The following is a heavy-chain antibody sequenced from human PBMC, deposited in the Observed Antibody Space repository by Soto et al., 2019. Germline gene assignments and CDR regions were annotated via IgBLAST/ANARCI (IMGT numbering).Heavy chain of an antibody. J-gene: IGHJ4*02. CDR3: ATEVWVYYDFWSGYSDY. CDR1: GFTFSSYW. Sequence: EVQLVESGGGLVQPGGSLRLSCAASGFTFSSYWMSWVRQAPGKGLEWVANIKEDGSDMYYVDSVKGRFTISRDNAKNSLSLQMNSLRAEDTAVYYCATEVWVYYDFWSGYSDYWGQGTLVTVSS. V-gene: IGHV3-7*01. CDR2: IKEDGSDM. D-gene: IGHD3-3*01.